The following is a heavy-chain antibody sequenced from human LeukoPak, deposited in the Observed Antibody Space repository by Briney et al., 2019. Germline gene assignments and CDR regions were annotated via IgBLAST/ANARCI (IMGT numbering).Heavy chain of an antibody. CDR3: ARDGTYYDFWSGYPRNWFDP. J-gene: IGHJ5*02. V-gene: IGHV3-7*01. D-gene: IGHD3-3*01. Sequence: GGSLRLSCEASGFMFSRNWMTWVRQAPGQGLEWVANIKGDGSRKNHVDSVEGRFTISRDNAKNSLYLQMNSLRAEDTAVYYCARDGTYYDFWSGYPRNWFDPWGQGTLVTVSS. CDR2: IKGDGSRK. CDR1: GFMFSRNW.